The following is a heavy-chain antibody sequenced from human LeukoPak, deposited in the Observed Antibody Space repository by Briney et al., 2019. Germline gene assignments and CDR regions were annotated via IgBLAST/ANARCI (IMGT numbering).Heavy chain of an antibody. D-gene: IGHD3-22*01. CDR1: GGSISSYY. CDR3: AGRYYYDSSGYYYSAFDI. J-gene: IGHJ3*02. V-gene: IGHV4-59*01. Sequence: SETLSLTCTVSGGSISSYYWSWIRQPPGKGLEWIGYINYSGSTNYNPSLKSRVTISVDTSKNQFSLKLSSVTAADTAVYYCAGRYYYDSSGYYYSAFDIWGQGTMVTVSS. CDR2: INYSGST.